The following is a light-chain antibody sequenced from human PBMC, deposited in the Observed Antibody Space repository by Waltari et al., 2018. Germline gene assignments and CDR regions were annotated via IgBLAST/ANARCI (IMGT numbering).Light chain of an antibody. CDR2: WAS. Sequence: DIVMTQSPDSLAVSLGERAPINCQSSQSVFYSSNNKNYLAWYQQKPGQPPNLLIYWASTRESGVPDRFSGSGSGTDFTLTISSLQAEDVAVYYCQQYYTTPYTFGQGTKLEIK. J-gene: IGKJ2*01. CDR3: QQYYTTPYT. V-gene: IGKV4-1*01. CDR1: QSVFYSSNNKNY.